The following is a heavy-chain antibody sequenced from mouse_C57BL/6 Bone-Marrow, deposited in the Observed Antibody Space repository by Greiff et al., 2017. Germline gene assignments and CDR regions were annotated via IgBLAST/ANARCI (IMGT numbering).Heavy chain of an antibody. D-gene: IGHD1-1*01. CDR1: GYTFTSYW. J-gene: IGHJ1*03. CDR2: IDPSDSYT. Sequence: QVQLQQPGAELVMPGASVKLSCKASGYTFTSYWMHWVKQRPGQGLEWIGEIDPSDSYTNYNQKFKGKSTLTVDKSSSTAYMQLSSLTSEDSAVYYGAGYYYGSKGVYWYFDVWGTGTTVTVSS. V-gene: IGHV1-69*01. CDR3: AGYYYGSKGVYWYFDV.